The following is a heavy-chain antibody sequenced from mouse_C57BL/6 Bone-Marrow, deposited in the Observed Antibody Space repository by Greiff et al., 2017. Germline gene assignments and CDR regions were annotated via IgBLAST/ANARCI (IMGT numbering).Heavy chain of an antibody. CDR3: LLWLRRKGFAY. Sequence: EVKVEESGGGLVQPGGSMKLSCVASGFTFSNYWMNWVRQSPEKGLEWVAQIRLKSDNYATHYAESVKGRFTISRDDSNSSVYLQMNNLRAEDTGIYYCLLWLRRKGFAYWGQGTLVTVSA. CDR2: IRLKSDNYAT. J-gene: IGHJ3*01. D-gene: IGHD2-2*01. V-gene: IGHV6-3*01. CDR1: GFTFSNYW.